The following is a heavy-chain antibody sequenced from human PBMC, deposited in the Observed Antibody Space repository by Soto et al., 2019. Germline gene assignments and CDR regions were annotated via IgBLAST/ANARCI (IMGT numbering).Heavy chain of an antibody. V-gene: IGHV1-18*01. CDR3: AKNGQPPYYYYGLDV. D-gene: IGHD2-8*01. Sequence: ASVKVPCKASGYTFTRYGISWVRQAPGQGLEWMGWISGYNGDTTYAQKFQGRVTMTIDTSTSTAYMELRSLTSDDTAVYYCAKNGQPPYYYYGLDVWGQGTKVTVSS. CDR1: GYTFTRYG. J-gene: IGHJ6*02. CDR2: ISGYNGDT.